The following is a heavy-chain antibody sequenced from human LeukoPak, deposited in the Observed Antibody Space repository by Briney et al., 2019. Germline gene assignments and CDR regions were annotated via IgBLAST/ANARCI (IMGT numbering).Heavy chain of an antibody. D-gene: IGHD3-22*01. CDR1: GFTFSSYW. V-gene: IGHV3-74*01. J-gene: IGHJ4*02. Sequence: GGSLRLSCAASGFTFSSYWMHWVRQAPGKGLVWVSRIDSDVINTSYADSVKGRFTISRDNAKNTLYLQMNSLRAEDTAVYYCATHYYDSSGYYSPDYWGQGTLVTVSS. CDR3: ATHYYDSSGYYSPDY. CDR2: IDSDVINT.